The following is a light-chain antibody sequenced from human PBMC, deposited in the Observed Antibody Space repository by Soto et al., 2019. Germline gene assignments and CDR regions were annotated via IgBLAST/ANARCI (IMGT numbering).Light chain of an antibody. Sequence: AIRMTQSPSSFSASTGDRVTITCRASQGIGSYLAWYQQKPGKAPKLLIYAASTLQSGVPSRFSGSGSGTEFTLTISCLQSEDFAAYYCQQYYSYPPTFGQGTKVDIK. CDR1: QGIGSY. CDR3: QQYYSYPPT. J-gene: IGKJ1*01. V-gene: IGKV1-8*01. CDR2: AAS.